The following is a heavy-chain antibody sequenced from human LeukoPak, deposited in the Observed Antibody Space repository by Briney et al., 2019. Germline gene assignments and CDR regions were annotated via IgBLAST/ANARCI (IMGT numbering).Heavy chain of an antibody. D-gene: IGHD2-21*01. Sequence: PGGSLRLSCAASGFTVSNNYMSWVRRAARKGLEWVALIYSAGGTYYADSVKGRFTISRDNSKNTLHLQMNSLRAEDTAVYYCVRNSGELGAWGQGTLVTVSS. CDR1: GFTVSNNY. CDR3: VRNSGELGA. CDR2: IYSAGGT. V-gene: IGHV3-53*01. J-gene: IGHJ5*02.